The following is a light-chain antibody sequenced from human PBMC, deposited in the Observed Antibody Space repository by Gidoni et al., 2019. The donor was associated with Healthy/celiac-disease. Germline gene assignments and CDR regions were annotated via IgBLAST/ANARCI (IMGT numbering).Light chain of an antibody. V-gene: IGKV3-11*01. Sequence: EIVLTQSPATLSLSPGERATLSCRASQSVISYLAWYQQKPGQAPRLLIYDASHRPTGIPARFSCIGSGTDFTLTISSLEPEDFAVYYCQQRSNWSWTFGQGTKVEIK. CDR2: DAS. CDR3: QQRSNWSWT. CDR1: QSVISY. J-gene: IGKJ1*01.